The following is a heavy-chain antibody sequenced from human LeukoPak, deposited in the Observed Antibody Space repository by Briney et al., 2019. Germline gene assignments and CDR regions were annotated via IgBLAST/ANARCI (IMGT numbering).Heavy chain of an antibody. CDR3: ARDSEVWSAKRGYYFDY. Sequence: SETLSLTCTVSGGSISSYYWSWIRQPAGKGLEWIGRIYTSGSTNYNPSLKSRVTMSVDTSKNQFSLKLSSVTAADTAVYYCARDSEVWSAKRGYYFDYWGQGTLVTVSS. J-gene: IGHJ4*02. CDR1: GGSISSYY. V-gene: IGHV4-4*07. CDR2: IYTSGST. D-gene: IGHD3-3*01.